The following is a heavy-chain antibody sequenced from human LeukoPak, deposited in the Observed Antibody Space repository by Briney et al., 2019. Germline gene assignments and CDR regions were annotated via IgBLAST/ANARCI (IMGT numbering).Heavy chain of an antibody. D-gene: IGHD6-13*01. CDR3: ARGSAFWLSIAVADPGVDY. CDR2: INPNSGGT. Sequence: GASVKVSCKASGYTFTGYYTHWVRQAPGQGLEWMGWINPNSGGTNYAQKFQGRVTMTRDTSISTAYMELSRLRSDDTAVYYCARGSAFWLSIAVADPGVDYWGQGTLATVSS. J-gene: IGHJ4*02. CDR1: GYTFTGYY. V-gene: IGHV1-2*02.